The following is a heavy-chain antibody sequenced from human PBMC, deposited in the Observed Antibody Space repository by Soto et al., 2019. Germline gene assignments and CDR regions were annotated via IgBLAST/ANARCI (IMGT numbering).Heavy chain of an antibody. V-gene: IGHV3-23*01. CDR2: ISGSGGST. CDR1: GFTFSSYA. Sequence: AGGSLRLSCAASGFTFSSYAMSWVRQAPGKGLEWVSAISGSGGSTYYADSVKGRFTISRDNSKNTLYLQMNSLRAEDTAVYYCAKDLGDSSGYSDYWGQGTLVTVSS. CDR3: AKDLGDSSGYSDY. D-gene: IGHD3-22*01. J-gene: IGHJ4*02.